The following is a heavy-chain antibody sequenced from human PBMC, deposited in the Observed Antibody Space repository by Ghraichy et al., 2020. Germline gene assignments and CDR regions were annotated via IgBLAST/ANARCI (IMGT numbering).Heavy chain of an antibody. CDR1: GGSISSSSYY. Sequence: SETLSLTCTVSGGSISSSSYYWGWIRQPPGKGLEWIGSIYYSGSTYYNPSLKSRVTISVDTSKNQFSLKLSSVTAADTAVYYCARHRTTVTIYYYYGMDVWGQGTTVTVSS. CDR2: IYYSGST. D-gene: IGHD4-11*01. V-gene: IGHV4-39*07. CDR3: ARHRTTVTIYYYYGMDV. J-gene: IGHJ6*02.